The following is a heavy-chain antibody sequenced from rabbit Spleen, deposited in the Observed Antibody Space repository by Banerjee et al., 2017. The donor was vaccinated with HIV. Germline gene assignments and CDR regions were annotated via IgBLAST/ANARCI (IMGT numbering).Heavy chain of an antibody. CDR2: IEGGSSAFS. CDR1: GFSFSSNHY. D-gene: IGHD1-1*01. J-gene: IGHJ6*01. Sequence: QSLEESGGDLVKPGASLTLTCTASGFSFSSNHYMCWVRQAPGKGLEWIACIEGGSSAFSYFASWAKGRFTISKTSSTTVTLQMTSLTAADSATYFCARDTSSSFSSYGMDLWGPGTLVTVS. CDR3: ARDTSSSFSSYGMDL. V-gene: IGHV1S40*01.